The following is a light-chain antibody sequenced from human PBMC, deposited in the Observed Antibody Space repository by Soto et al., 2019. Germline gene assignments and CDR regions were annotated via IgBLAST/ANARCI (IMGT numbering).Light chain of an antibody. Sequence: EIVLTQSPGTLSLSPGERATLSCRSSQSLSSSYLAWFQQKPGQAPRLLIYAASSRATGIPDRFSGSGFGTVITHAISGLDCEELGVYFRHHWGSHRLSFGPGTKADIK. CDR1: QSLSSSY. CDR3: HHWGSHRLS. J-gene: IGKJ3*01. V-gene: IGKV3-20*01. CDR2: AAS.